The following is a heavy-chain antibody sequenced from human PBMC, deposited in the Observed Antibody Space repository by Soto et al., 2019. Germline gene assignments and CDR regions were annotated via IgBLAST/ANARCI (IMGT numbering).Heavy chain of an antibody. CDR1: GFTFSSYW. V-gene: IGHV3-7*01. CDR2: IKQDGSEK. J-gene: IGHJ4*02. Sequence: GGSLRLSCAASGFTFSSYWMSWVRQAPGKGLEWVANIKQDGSEKYYVDSVKGRFTISRDNAKNSLYLQMNSLRAEDTAVYYCARDVYCSGGSCGRTGLFDYWGQGTLVTVSS. D-gene: IGHD2-15*01. CDR3: ARDVYCSGGSCGRTGLFDY.